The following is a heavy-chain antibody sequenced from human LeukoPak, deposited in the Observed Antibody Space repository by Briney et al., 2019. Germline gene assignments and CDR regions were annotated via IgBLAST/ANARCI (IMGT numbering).Heavy chain of an antibody. Sequence: GGSLRLSCAASGFTFSSYWMHWVRQAPGKGLVWVSRINSDGSSTSYADSVKGRFTISRDNAKNTLYLQMNSLRAEDTAVYYCAKRSSNYDAFYFDYWGQGTLVTVSS. CDR2: INSDGSST. CDR1: GFTFSSYW. J-gene: IGHJ4*02. D-gene: IGHD4-11*01. CDR3: AKRSSNYDAFYFDY. V-gene: IGHV3-74*01.